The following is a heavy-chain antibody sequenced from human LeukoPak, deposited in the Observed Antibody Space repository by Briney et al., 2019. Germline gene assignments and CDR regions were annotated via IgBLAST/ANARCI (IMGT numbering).Heavy chain of an antibody. CDR3: ARDIAAAGTVWFDP. CDR1: GYDFNSYG. V-gene: IGHV1-18*01. J-gene: IGHJ5*02. CDR2: ISGYNGLT. D-gene: IGHD6-13*01. Sequence: GASVKVSCKASGYDFNSYGISWLRQVPGQGLEWMGWISGYNGLTRYGKNVQGRVTLTTDTSTRTAYMELRSLRSDDTAVYYCARDIAAAGTVWFDPWGQGTLVTVSS.